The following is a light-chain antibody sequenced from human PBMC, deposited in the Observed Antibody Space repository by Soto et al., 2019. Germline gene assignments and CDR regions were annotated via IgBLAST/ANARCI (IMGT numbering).Light chain of an antibody. CDR1: SSDIGGYNY. Sequence: QSALTQPRSVSGSPGQSVTISCTGTSSDIGGYNYVSWYQQHPGKAPKLMIYTVTKRPPGVPDRFSGSKSDNTAYLTISGLQADDEADYYCCSYAGSSSYVFGTGTKATV. J-gene: IGLJ1*01. CDR2: TVT. V-gene: IGLV2-11*01. CDR3: CSYAGSSSYV.